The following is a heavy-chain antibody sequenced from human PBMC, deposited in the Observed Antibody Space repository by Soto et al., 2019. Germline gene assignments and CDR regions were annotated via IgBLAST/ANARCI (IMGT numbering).Heavy chain of an antibody. J-gene: IGHJ6*02. CDR3: ARDTGYYDSSGYYHSNRYYYGMDV. D-gene: IGHD3-22*01. CDR1: GFTFSSYA. V-gene: IGHV3-30-3*01. CDR2: ISYDGSNK. Sequence: QVQLVESGGGVVQPGRSLRLSCAASGFTFSSYAMHWVRQAPGKGLEWVAVISYDGSNKYYADSVKGRFTISRDNSKNTLYLQMNSLRAEDTAVYYCARDTGYYDSSGYYHSNRYYYGMDVWGQGTTVTVSS.